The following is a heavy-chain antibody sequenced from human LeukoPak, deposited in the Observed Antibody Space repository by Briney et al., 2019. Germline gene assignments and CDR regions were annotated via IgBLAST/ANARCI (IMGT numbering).Heavy chain of an antibody. Sequence: GGSLRLSCAASGFTFSDYYMSWVRQAPGKGLEWVSAISGSGGSTYYADSVKGRFTISRDNSKNTLYLQMNSLRAEDTAVYYCAKDLSHSDFWSGYYWDYWGQGTLVTVSS. V-gene: IGHV3-23*01. CDR1: GFTFSDYY. CDR3: AKDLSHSDFWSGYYWDY. CDR2: ISGSGGST. J-gene: IGHJ4*02. D-gene: IGHD3-3*01.